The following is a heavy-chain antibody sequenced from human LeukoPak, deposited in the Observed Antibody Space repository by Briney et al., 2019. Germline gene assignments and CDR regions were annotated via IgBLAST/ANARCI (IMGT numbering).Heavy chain of an antibody. Sequence: GGSLRLSCAASGFTFSDTWMHWVRQAPGKGLVWVSRIRSDGSDARYAESVKGRFTISRDNAKNSLYLQMNSLRAEDTAVYYCAKGKDYYLDYWGQGTLVTVSS. V-gene: IGHV3-74*01. CDR2: IRSDGSDA. CDR3: AKGKDYYLDY. D-gene: IGHD3-10*01. J-gene: IGHJ4*02. CDR1: GFTFSDTW.